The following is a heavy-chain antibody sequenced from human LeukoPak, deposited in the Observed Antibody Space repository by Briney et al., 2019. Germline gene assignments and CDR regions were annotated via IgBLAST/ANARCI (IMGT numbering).Heavy chain of an antibody. CDR3: ARRDGYGAYDI. D-gene: IGHD5-24*01. CDR1: GYSFTTHW. V-gene: IGHV5-51*01. CDR2: IYPGDSDT. Sequence: GESLKISWKASGYSFTTHWIGWVRQMPGKGLEWMGIIYPGDSDTRYSPSFQGHVTISADKSISTAYLQWSSLKASDTAMYYCARRDGYGAYDIWGQGTMVTVSS. J-gene: IGHJ3*02.